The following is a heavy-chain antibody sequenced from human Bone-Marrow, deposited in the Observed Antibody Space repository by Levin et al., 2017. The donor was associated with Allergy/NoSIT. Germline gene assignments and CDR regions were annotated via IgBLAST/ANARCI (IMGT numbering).Heavy chain of an antibody. V-gene: IGHV3-7*03. J-gene: IGHJ4*02. D-gene: IGHD5-12*01. CDR2: INQDGSDK. CDR3: ARGSGYFLDY. Sequence: GGSLRLSCAASGFTFSNYWMSWVRQAPGKGLEWVANINQDGSDKYYVDSVRGRFTISRDNVENSLYLQMNSLRAEDTAVYYCARGSGYFLDYWGQGTLVTVSS. CDR1: GFTFSNYW.